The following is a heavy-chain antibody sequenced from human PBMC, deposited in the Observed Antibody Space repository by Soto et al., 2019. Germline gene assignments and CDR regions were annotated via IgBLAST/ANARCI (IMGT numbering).Heavy chain of an antibody. CDR1: GFTFSSYA. CDR2: ISGSGGSP. Sequence: GGSLRLSCAASGFTFSSYAMSWVRQAPGKGLEWVSAISGSGGSPYYADSVRGRFTISRGNSKNTLYLQMNSLRAEDTAVYYCATARPLYDYYGMDVWGQGTTVTVS. V-gene: IGHV3-23*01. CDR3: ATARPLYDYYGMDV. J-gene: IGHJ6*02. D-gene: IGHD3-16*02.